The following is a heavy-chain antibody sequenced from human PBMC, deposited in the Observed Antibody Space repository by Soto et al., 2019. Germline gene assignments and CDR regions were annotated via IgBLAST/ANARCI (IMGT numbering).Heavy chain of an antibody. CDR2: MIPIFGTA. CDR1: GGTFSSYA. D-gene: IGHD6-6*01. J-gene: IGHJ2*01. Sequence: QVQLVQSGGEVKKPGSSVKVSCKASGGTFSSYAISGGRQAPGQGLEWMGGMIPIFGTANYAQKFQGRATITADKSTSTAYMELSSLRSEDTAVYYCARDSCSAARRRGCFDLWGRGTLVTVSS. V-gene: IGHV1-69*06. CDR3: ARDSCSAARRRGCFDL.